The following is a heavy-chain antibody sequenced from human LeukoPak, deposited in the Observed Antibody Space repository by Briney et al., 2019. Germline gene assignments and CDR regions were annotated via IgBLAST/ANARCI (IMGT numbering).Heavy chain of an antibody. CDR2: IRYDGSNK. V-gene: IGHV3-30*02. CDR1: GFTFSSYG. J-gene: IGHJ4*02. D-gene: IGHD2-15*01. Sequence: PGGSLRLSCAASGFTFSSYGMHWVRQAPGKGLEWVAFIRYDGSNKYYADSVKGRFTISRDNSKNTLYLQMNSLRAEDTAIYYCARDYPYCSGGTCQLQYYFDKWGPGILVTVSS. CDR3: ARDYPYCSGGTCQLQYYFDK.